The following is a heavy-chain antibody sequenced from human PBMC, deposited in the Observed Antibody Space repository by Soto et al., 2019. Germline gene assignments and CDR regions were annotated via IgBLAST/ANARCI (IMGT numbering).Heavy chain of an antibody. CDR3: AKDLALNYDFWSGSPFWFDP. CDR1: GFTFSSYA. V-gene: IGHV3-23*01. J-gene: IGHJ5*02. Sequence: GGSLILSCAASGFTFSSYAMSWVRQAPGKGLEWVSAISGSGGSTYYADSVKGRFTISRDNSKNTLYLQMNSLRAEDTAVYYCAKDLALNYDFWSGSPFWFDPWGQGTLVTVSS. CDR2: ISGSGGST. D-gene: IGHD3-3*01.